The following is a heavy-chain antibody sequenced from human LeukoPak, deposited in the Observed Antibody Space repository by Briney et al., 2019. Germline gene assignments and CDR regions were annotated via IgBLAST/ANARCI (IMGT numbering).Heavy chain of an antibody. V-gene: IGHV4-38-2*02. D-gene: IGHD6-13*01. CDR2: IYYSGST. J-gene: IGHJ6*03. CDR3: ARGGRYMSASWYRSVYYYMDV. Sequence: SETLSLTCTVSGYSINSSYYWGWIRQPPGKGLEWIGSIYYSGSTYYNPSINSRVTISVDTSKNQFSLKLSSATAADTAVYFCARGGRYMSASWYRSVYYYMDVWGKGTTATVSS. CDR1: GYSINSSYY.